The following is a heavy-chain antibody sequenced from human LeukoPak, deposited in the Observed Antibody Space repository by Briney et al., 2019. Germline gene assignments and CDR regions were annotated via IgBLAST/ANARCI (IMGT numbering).Heavy chain of an antibody. CDR2: IYYSGST. V-gene: IGHV4-30-4*01. D-gene: IGHD4-23*01. CDR3: ARVPDYGGIDY. Sequence: SQTLSLTCTVSGGSISSGDYYWSWIRQPPGRGLEWIGYIYYSGSTYYNPSLKSRVTISVDTSKNQFSLKLSSVTAADTAVYYCARVPDYGGIDYWGQGTLVTVSS. CDR1: GGSISSGDYY. J-gene: IGHJ4*02.